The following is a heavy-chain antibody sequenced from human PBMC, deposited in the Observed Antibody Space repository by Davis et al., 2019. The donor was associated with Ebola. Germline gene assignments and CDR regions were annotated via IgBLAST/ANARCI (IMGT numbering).Heavy chain of an antibody. V-gene: IGHV1-3*01. CDR3: ASAQLLWFGELLYAEDYYYGMDV. D-gene: IGHD3-10*01. J-gene: IGHJ6*04. Sequence: ASVKVSCKASGYTFTGYAMHWVRQAPGQRLEWMGWINAGNGNTKYSQKFQGRVTITRDTSASTAYMELSSLRSEDTAVYYCASAQLLWFGELLYAEDYYYGMDVWGKGTTVTVSS. CDR2: INAGNGNT. CDR1: GYTFTGYA.